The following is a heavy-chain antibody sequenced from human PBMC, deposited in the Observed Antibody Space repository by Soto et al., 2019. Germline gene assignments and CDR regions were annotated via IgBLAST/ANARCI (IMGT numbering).Heavy chain of an antibody. Sequence: EVQLVESGGGLVQPGRSLRLSCTASGFTFGDYAMSWVRQAPGKGLEWVGFIRSKAYGGTTEYAASVKGRFTISRDDSKSIAYLQMNSLKTEDTAVYYCTRDRSIGYDILTGYYNVNYYYGMDVWGQGTTVTVSS. J-gene: IGHJ6*02. V-gene: IGHV3-49*04. CDR3: TRDRSIGYDILTGYYNVNYYYGMDV. CDR1: GFTFGDYA. D-gene: IGHD3-9*01. CDR2: IRSKAYGGTT.